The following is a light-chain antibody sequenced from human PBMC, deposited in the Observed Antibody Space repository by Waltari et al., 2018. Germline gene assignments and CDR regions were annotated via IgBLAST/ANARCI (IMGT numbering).Light chain of an antibody. Sequence: QSVLTQPPSASGTPGQRVTISCFGSSSNIGSNTVNWYQQVPGTAPKLLIYINNEGASGGPDRFAGAKSGTAASLASRGLRSEDEADYYCAAWDDSLGGLVFGGGTKVTVL. CDR2: INN. J-gene: IGLJ2*01. CDR1: SSNIGSNT. V-gene: IGLV1-44*01. CDR3: AAWDDSLGGLV.